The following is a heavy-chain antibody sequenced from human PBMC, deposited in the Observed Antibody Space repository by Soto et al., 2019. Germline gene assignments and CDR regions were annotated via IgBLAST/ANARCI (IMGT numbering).Heavy chain of an antibody. J-gene: IGHJ6*02. Sequence: QVQLVQSGAEVRKPGASVKVSCKASGYTFSTSGMSWLRQAPGQGLEWMGWISTYNGDTKDAPKFQDRVTMTSDTTTSTVYMELRSRRSDDAAVDYCARAGAAPYYYYGMDVWGQGTRVTVSS. CDR3: ARAGAAPYYYYGMDV. CDR2: ISTYNGDT. D-gene: IGHD2-15*01. V-gene: IGHV1-18*01. CDR1: GYTFSTSG.